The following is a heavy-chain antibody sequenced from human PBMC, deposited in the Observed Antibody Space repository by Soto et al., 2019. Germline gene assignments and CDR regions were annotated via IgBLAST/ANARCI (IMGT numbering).Heavy chain of an antibody. J-gene: IGHJ6*02. CDR1: GFTFSSYG. V-gene: IGHV3-33*01. CDR3: ARDGGTRGMDV. Sequence: PVGSLRLSCAASGFTFSSYGMHWVRQAPGKGLEWVAVIWYDGSNKYYADSVKGRFTISRDNSKNTLYLQMNSLRAEDTAVYYCARDGGTRGMDVWGQGTTVTVSS. D-gene: IGHD1-1*01. CDR2: IWYDGSNK.